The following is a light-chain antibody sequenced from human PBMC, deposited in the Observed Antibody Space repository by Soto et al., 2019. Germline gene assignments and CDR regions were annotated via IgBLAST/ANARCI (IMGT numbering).Light chain of an antibody. CDR3: QQSYSTPRT. Sequence: DIQMTQSPSSLSASVGDRVTITCRASQSISSYLNWYQQKPGKAPKLLIYAASSLQSGVPSRFSGSGSGPDFTLTISSLQPEDFATYYCQQSYSTPRTFGQGTKV. CDR2: AAS. CDR1: QSISSY. V-gene: IGKV1-39*01. J-gene: IGKJ1*01.